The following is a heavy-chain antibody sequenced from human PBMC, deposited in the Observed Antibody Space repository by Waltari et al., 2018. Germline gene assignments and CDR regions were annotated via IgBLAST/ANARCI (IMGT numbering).Heavy chain of an antibody. CDR2: INHSGST. V-gene: IGHV4-34*01. D-gene: IGHD3-16*01. J-gene: IGHJ4*02. CDR3: ARVPWGGEADY. Sequence: QVQLQQWGAGLLKPSETLSLTCAVYGGSFSGYYWSWIRQPPGKGLEWIGEINHSGSTNYNPSLKSRVTISVDTSKNQFSLKLSSVTAADTAVYYCARVPWGGEADYWGQGTLVTVSS. CDR1: GGSFSGYY.